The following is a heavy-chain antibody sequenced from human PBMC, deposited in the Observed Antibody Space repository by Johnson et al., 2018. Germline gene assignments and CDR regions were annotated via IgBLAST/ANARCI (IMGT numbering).Heavy chain of an antibody. CDR2: ISSGSTYI. V-gene: IGHV3-21*01. CDR1: GFTFSSYS. Sequence: EVQLVETGGGLVKAGGSLRLSCEASGFTFSSYSMNWVRQAPGKGLEWVSSISSGSTYIYYADSLKGRFTISRDNAKNSLYLQMNSLRAEDTAVYYWARDPYDSGGYNAFDIWGQGTMVTVSS. D-gene: IGHD3-22*01. J-gene: IGHJ3*02. CDR3: ARDPYDSGGYNAFDI.